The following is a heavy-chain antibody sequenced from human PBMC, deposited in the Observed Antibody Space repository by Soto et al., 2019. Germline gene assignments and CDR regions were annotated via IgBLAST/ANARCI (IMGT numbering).Heavy chain of an antibody. D-gene: IGHD3-22*01. J-gene: IGHJ6*02. CDR2: IKEDGSEK. CDR3: ARGWGYFDSSGFPYLYAMDV. V-gene: IGHV3-7*01. Sequence: GVSLILSCAASGFTFSTYWMSWVRQAPGKGLEWVANIKEDGSEKYYVDSVEGRFTISRDNAKNSLYLQMTSLRAEDTALYYCARGWGYFDSSGFPYLYAMDVWGQGTTVTVSS. CDR1: GFTFSTYW.